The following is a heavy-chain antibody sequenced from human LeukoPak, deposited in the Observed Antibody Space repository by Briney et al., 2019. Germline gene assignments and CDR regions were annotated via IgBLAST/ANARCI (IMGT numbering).Heavy chain of an antibody. Sequence: GGSLRLSCAASGFTFSSYAMSWVRQAPGKGLEWVSAISGSGGSTYYADSVKGRFTISRDNSKNTLYLQMNSLRAEDTAVYYCAKSGYDFWSGYYGYWGQGTLVTVSS. CDR3: AKSGYDFWSGYYGY. V-gene: IGHV3-23*01. CDR1: GFTFSSYA. D-gene: IGHD3-3*01. CDR2: ISGSGGST. J-gene: IGHJ4*02.